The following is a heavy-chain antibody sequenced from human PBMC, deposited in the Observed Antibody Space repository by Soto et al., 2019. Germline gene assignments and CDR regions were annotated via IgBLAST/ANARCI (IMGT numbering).Heavy chain of an antibody. Sequence: EVQLLESGGGLVQPGGSLRLSCAASGFTFSSYAMSWVRQTPGKGLEWVSAISGSGGSTYYADSVKGRFTISRDNSKNTLYLQMNSLRAEDTAVYYCAKGRRNTVTPGGYWGQGTLVTVSS. V-gene: IGHV3-23*01. CDR2: ISGSGGST. CDR1: GFTFSSYA. D-gene: IGHD4-17*01. CDR3: AKGRRNTVTPGGY. J-gene: IGHJ4*02.